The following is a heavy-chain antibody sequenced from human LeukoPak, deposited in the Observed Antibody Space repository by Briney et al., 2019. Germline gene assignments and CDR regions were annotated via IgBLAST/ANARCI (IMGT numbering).Heavy chain of an antibody. D-gene: IGHD3-10*02. J-gene: IGHJ4*02. Sequence: GGSLRLSCAASGFTFSSYAMNWVRQAPGKGLEWVSTISVSGDSTYYADSVKGRFTISRDNAKNSVFLQMNTLRAEDTAVYYCVRDGYMFGSDYWGQGTLVTVSS. CDR1: GFTFSSYA. V-gene: IGHV3-23*01. CDR3: VRDGYMFGSDY. CDR2: ISVSGDST.